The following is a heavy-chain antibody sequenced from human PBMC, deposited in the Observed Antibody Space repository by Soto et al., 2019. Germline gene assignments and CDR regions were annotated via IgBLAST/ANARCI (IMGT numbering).Heavy chain of an antibody. CDR3: AKDSTVTTSLYSYYYGLDV. D-gene: IGHD4-17*01. J-gene: IGHJ6*02. CDR2: ISGRGGST. CDR1: GFTFSNYA. V-gene: IGHV3-23*01. Sequence: EVQLLESGGGLVQPGGSLRLSCTASGFTFSNYAMSWVRQAPDKGLEWVSAISGRGGSTYYADSVKGRFTISSDNSKNMLFLQMNSLRAEDTALYYCAKDSTVTTSLYSYYYGLDVWGQGTTVTVSS.